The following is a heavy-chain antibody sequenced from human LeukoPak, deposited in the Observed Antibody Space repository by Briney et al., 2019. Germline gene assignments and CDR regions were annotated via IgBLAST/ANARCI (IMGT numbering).Heavy chain of an antibody. CDR3: AKDVRNYDFWSGGTVVDY. Sequence: GGSLRLSCAASGFTFSSYAMSWVRQAPGKGLEWVSAISGSGGSTYYADSVKGRFTISRDNSKNTLYLQMNSLRAEDTAVYYCAKDVRNYDFWSGGTVVDYWGQGTLVTVSS. D-gene: IGHD3-3*01. V-gene: IGHV3-23*01. J-gene: IGHJ4*02. CDR2: ISGSGGST. CDR1: GFTFSSYA.